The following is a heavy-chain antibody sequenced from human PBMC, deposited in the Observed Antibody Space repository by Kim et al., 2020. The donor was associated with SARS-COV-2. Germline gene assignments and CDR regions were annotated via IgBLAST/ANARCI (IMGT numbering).Heavy chain of an antibody. CDR2: IYHTEST. V-gene: IGHV4-4*02. D-gene: IGHD4-17*01. CDR1: GVSISSPNW. CDR3: AIRMTTMTTGFDH. J-gene: IGHJ5*02. Sequence: SETLSLTCAVSGVSISSPNWWNWVRQPPGEGLEWIGEIYHTESTNDNPSLKSRLTMTVDKSKNQFSLRLNSVTAADTAVYYCAIRMTTMTTGFDHWGQGTLVTVSS.